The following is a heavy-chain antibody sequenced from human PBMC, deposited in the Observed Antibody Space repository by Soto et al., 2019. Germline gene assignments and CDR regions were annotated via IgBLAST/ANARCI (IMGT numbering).Heavy chain of an antibody. J-gene: IGHJ4*02. CDR1: GFSFTGYY. Sequence: SVKVSCKASGFSFTGYYIHWLRQAPGQGLEWMGWVNPVTGVTNYPEKFQGRVTMTRHTSISTAYMELSGIRSDDTAVFDCMRKVRDYNFDYWGQGTRVTVSS. D-gene: IGHD4-17*01. V-gene: IGHV1-2*02. CDR3: MRKVRDYNFDY. CDR2: VNPVTGVT.